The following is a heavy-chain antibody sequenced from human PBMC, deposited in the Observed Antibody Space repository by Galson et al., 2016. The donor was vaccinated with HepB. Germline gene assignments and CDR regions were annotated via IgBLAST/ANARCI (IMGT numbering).Heavy chain of an antibody. D-gene: IGHD3-10*01. Sequence: SLRLSCAASGFTFSDYYMSWIRQAPGKGLEWVSYISSSGKTIYYADSVKGRFTVSRDNTKNSLYLQMDSLRAEDTAVQYCARSGGEGVNYWGQGTLVIVSS. CDR1: GFTFSDYY. CDR3: ARSGGEGVNY. CDR2: ISSSGKTI. V-gene: IGHV3-11*01. J-gene: IGHJ4*02.